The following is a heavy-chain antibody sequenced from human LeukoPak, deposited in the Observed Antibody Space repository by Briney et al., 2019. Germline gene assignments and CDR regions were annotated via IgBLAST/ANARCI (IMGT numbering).Heavy chain of an antibody. Sequence: SETLSLTCTVSGGCISSYYWSWIRQPAGKGLEWIGRIYTTGSTNYNPSLKSRVTMSVDTSKNQFSLKLSFVTAADMAVYYCARGLSYSSWYGDAFDIWGQGTMVTVSS. CDR2: IYTTGST. D-gene: IGHD6-13*01. J-gene: IGHJ3*02. CDR3: ARGLSYSSWYGDAFDI. V-gene: IGHV4-4*07. CDR1: GGCISSYY.